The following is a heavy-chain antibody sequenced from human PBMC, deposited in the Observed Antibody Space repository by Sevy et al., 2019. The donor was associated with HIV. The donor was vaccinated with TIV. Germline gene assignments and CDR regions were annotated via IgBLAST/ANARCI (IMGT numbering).Heavy chain of an antibody. Sequence: SETLSLTCTVSGGYFNSYYWSWIRQPPGKGLEWIGYIFYSGSTNYNPSLKRRVTISVDTSKNQFSLKLTSVTAADTAVYYCARDHYDSSGFDYWGQGTLVTVSS. V-gene: IGHV4-59*01. CDR2: IFYSGST. CDR1: GGYFNSYY. CDR3: ARDHYDSSGFDY. J-gene: IGHJ4*02. D-gene: IGHD3-22*01.